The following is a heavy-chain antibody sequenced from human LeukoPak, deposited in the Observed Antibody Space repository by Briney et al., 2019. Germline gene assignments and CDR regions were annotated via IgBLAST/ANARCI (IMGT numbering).Heavy chain of an antibody. CDR3: AREVKGYSYGYRY. CDR2: INPNSGGT. Sequence: ASVKFSCKASGYTFTGYYMHWVRQAPGQGLEWMGWINPNSGGTNYAQKFQGRVTMTRETSISTAYMEVSRLRSDDTAVHYCAREVKGYSYGYRYWGQGTLVTVSS. V-gene: IGHV1-2*02. D-gene: IGHD5-18*01. J-gene: IGHJ4*02. CDR1: GYTFTGYY.